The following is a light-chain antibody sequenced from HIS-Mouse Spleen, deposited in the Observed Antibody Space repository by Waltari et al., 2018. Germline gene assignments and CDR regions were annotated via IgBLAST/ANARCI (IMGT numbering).Light chain of an antibody. CDR1: SSDVGSYHL. Sequence: QSALTQPASVSGSPGQSITIPCTGTSSDVGSYHLVSWYQQHPGKAPKLMIYEGSKRPSGVSNRFSGSKSGNTASLTISGLQAEDEADYYCCSYAGSSTYVFGTGTKVTVL. J-gene: IGLJ1*01. CDR2: EGS. V-gene: IGLV2-23*01. CDR3: CSYAGSSTYV.